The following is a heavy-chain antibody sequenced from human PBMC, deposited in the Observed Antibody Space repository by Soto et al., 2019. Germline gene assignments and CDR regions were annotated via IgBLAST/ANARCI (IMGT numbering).Heavy chain of an antibody. CDR2: ISGSGGTT. D-gene: IGHD2-21*01. Sequence: EVQLLESGGGLGQPGGSLRLSCAASGFTFSSYAMSWVRQAPGKGLEWVSSISGSGGTTYYADSVKGRFTISRDNSKNTLYLQMNSLRAEDTAIYYCAKDRFPNCGSDCYLTFDHWGQGTLVTVSS. V-gene: IGHV3-23*01. J-gene: IGHJ4*02. CDR3: AKDRFPNCGSDCYLTFDH. CDR1: GFTFSSYA.